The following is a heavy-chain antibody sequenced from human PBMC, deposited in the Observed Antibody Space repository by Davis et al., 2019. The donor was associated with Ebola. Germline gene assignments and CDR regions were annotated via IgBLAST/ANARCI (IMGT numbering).Heavy chain of an antibody. D-gene: IGHD5-24*01. V-gene: IGHV4-39*07. CDR3: VRGSDAYKTGY. J-gene: IGHJ4*02. CDR2: IYYSGIT. CDR1: AFSFIISSSY. Sequence: SETLSLTCTVSAFSFIISSSYWGWIRQPPRKGLEWIGSIYYSGITYYNPSLRGRVTISIDTSKNQFSLEVRSVTAADTAFYYCVRGSDAYKTGYGGQGSLVNVSS.